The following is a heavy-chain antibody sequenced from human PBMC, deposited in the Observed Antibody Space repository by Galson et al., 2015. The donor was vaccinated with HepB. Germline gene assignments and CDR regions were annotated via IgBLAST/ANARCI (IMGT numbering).Heavy chain of an antibody. V-gene: IGHV1-46*04. D-gene: IGHD3-10*01. Sequence: SVKVSCKASGYTFTSYYMHWVRQAPGQGLEWMGIINPSGGSTSYAQKLQGRVTMTRDTSTSTVYMELSSLRSEDTAVYYCAREGTGLEVRGVIIKLPDYWGQGTLVTVSS. J-gene: IGHJ4*02. CDR2: INPSGGST. CDR1: GYTFTSYY. CDR3: AREGTGLEVRGVIIKLPDY.